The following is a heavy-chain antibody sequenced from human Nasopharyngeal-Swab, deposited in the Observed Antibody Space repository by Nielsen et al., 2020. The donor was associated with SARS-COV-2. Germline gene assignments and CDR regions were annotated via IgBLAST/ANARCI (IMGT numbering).Heavy chain of an antibody. CDR3: ARRLGLRAPFDY. V-gene: IGHV4-59*08. Sequence: SEILSLTFTFSGGSMSNFHWSWIRLSPGKGLEWIGYVYDSGSTKYNPSLNSRVTISVDTSKTQFSLKVRSVTAADTAVYFCARRLGLRAPFDYWGQGTLVTVSS. CDR2: VYDSGST. CDR1: GGSMSNFH. D-gene: IGHD5/OR15-5a*01. J-gene: IGHJ4*02.